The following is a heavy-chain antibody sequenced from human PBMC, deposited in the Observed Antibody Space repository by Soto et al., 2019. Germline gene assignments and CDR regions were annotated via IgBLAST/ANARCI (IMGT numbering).Heavy chain of an antibody. V-gene: IGHV3-11*01. J-gene: IGHJ3*01. Sequence: GGSLRLSCAASGFTVSDYFMSWIRQAPGKGLEWLSYMSSGGSPVYYADSVKGRFTISRENAKNSLFLQMNSLRAEDTAIYYCARYSSSFAFDVWGQGTMVTVSS. CDR1: GFTVSDYF. D-gene: IGHD6-6*01. CDR3: ARYSSSFAFDV. CDR2: MSSGGSPV.